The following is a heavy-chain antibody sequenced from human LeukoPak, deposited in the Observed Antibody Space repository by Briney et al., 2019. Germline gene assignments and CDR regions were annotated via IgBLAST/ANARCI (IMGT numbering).Heavy chain of an antibody. D-gene: IGHD5-12*01. J-gene: IGHJ4*02. CDR2: ISGSGGST. V-gene: IGHV3-23*01. CDR1: GFTFSSYA. Sequence: GGSLRLSCAASGFTFSSYAMSWVRQAPGKGLEWVSAISGSGGSTYYADSVKGRFTISRDNSKNTLYLQMNSLRAEDTAVYYCAKVHSGYDLGDYYFDYWGQGTLVTVSS. CDR3: AKVHSGYDLGDYYFDY.